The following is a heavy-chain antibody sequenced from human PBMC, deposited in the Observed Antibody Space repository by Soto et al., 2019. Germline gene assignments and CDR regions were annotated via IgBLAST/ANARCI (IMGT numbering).Heavy chain of an antibody. CDR2: ISAYNGNT. D-gene: IGHD3-22*01. J-gene: IGHJ4*01. V-gene: IGHV1-18*01. Sequence: QGLEWMGWISAYNGNTNYEQKLQGRVTMITDTSTSTAYMELRSLRSDDTAVYYCAIESEYYNDSSGYDFDYRGNGTLVLVSS. CDR3: AIESEYYNDSSGYDFDY.